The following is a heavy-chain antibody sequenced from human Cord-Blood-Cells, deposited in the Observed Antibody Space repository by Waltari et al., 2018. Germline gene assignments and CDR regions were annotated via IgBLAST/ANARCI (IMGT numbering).Heavy chain of an antibody. CDR3: ARDRGARSWFDP. D-gene: IGHD1-26*01. V-gene: IGHV3-48*02. J-gene: IGHJ5*02. CDR2: ISSSSSTI. CDR1: GFPFSSYS. Sequence: EVQLVESGGGLVQPGGSLRPSCAASGFPFSSYSTNWVRQAPEKGLEWVSYISSSSSTIYYADSVKGRFTISRDNAKNSLYLQMNSLRDEDTAVYYCARDRGARSWFDPWGQGTLVTVSS.